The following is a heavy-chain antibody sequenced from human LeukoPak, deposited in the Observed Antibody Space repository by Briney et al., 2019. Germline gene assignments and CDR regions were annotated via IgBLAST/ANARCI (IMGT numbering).Heavy chain of an antibody. D-gene: IGHD2-15*01. V-gene: IGHV1-58*01. CDR3: AAEKRLYCSGGACYPDAFDI. CDR2: IVVGSGVT. CDR1: GISFMSSA. Sequence: ASVMVSCKASGISFMSSAVQWVRQARGQRLEWIGWIVVGSGVTNYAQKFLERVTITRDMSTTTVFMELSSLRSEDTALYYCAAEKRLYCSGGACYPDAFDIWGQGTMVTVSS. J-gene: IGHJ3*02.